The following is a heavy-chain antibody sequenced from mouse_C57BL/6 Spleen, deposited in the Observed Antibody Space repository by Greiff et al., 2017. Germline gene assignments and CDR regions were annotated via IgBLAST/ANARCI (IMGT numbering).Heavy chain of an antibody. CDR2: IDPSDSYT. D-gene: IGHD4-1*01. CDR1: GYTFTSYW. V-gene: IGHV1-69*01. Sequence: QVQLKQPGAELVMPGASVKLSCKASGYTFTSYWMHWVKQRPGQGLEWIGEIDPSDSYTNYNQKFKGKSTLTVDKSSSTAYMQLSSLTSEDSAVYYCARLGPDCWGQGTTLTVSS. CDR3: ARLGPDC. J-gene: IGHJ2*01.